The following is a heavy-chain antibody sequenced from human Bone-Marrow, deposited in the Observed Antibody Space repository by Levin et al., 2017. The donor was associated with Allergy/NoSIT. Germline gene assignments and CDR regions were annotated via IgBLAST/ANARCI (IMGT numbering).Heavy chain of an antibody. J-gene: IGHJ4*02. CDR1: GMSVYANY. CDR2: MYSGGNT. CDR3: VRSVAGTGPFDY. V-gene: IGHV3-53*01. D-gene: IGHD6-19*01. Sequence: GGSLRLSCAVSGMSVYANYMSWVRQAPGKGLEWVSIMYSGGNTVYAASVKGRFTISRDDNTLYLQMNTLRVEDTAIYYCVRSVAGTGPFDYWGQGSLVTVSS.